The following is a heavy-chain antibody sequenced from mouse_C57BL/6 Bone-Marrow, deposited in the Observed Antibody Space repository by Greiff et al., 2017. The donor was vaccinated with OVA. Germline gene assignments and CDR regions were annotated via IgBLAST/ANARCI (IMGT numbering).Heavy chain of an antibody. V-gene: IGHV7-3*01. CDR1: GFTFTDYY. Sequence: EVQVVESGGGLVQPGGSLSLSCAASGFTFTDYYMSWVRQPPGKALEWLGFIRNKANGYTTEYSASVKGRFTISRDNSQSILYLQMNALRAEDSATYYCARYNYGSSYGFAYWGQGTLVTVSA. J-gene: IGHJ3*01. CDR3: ARYNYGSSYGFAY. D-gene: IGHD1-1*01. CDR2: IRNKANGYTT.